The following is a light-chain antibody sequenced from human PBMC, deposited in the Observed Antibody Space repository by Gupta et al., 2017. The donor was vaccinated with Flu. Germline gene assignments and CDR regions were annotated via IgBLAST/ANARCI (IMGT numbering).Light chain of an antibody. CDR1: SSDIGNYNY. Sequence: QSALTQPASVSGSPGQSITISCTGTSSDIGNYNYVSWYQQHPGKAPELMIYEVSNRPSGVSNRFSGSKSGNTASLSISGLQAEDEADYYCCSYTSSSTPYVFGTGTRVT. CDR3: CSYTSSSTPYV. J-gene: IGLJ1*01. CDR2: EVS. V-gene: IGLV2-14*01.